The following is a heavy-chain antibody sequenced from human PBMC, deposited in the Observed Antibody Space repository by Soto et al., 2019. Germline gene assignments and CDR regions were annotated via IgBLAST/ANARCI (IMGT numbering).Heavy chain of an antibody. CDR1: VDSISVGASV. CDR3: AKLSCTSSTCYFTGWFDP. D-gene: IGHD2-2*01. V-gene: IGHV4-31*03. CDR2: VYYSGSS. Sequence: PPETLALTCTFSVDSISVGASVWSWIRQPPGKGLEWIANVYYSGSSYYNPSLKSRLTISVDTTKNQFSLQLKSMTAADTAVYYCAKLSCTSSTCYFTGWFDPWGQGTLVTVSS. J-gene: IGHJ5*02.